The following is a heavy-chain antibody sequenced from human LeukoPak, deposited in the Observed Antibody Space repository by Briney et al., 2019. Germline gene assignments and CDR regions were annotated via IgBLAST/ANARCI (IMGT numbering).Heavy chain of an antibody. Sequence: SETLSLTCAVYGGSFSGYYWSWIRQPPGKGLEWIGEINHSGSTNYNPSLKSRVTISVDTSKNQFSPKLSSVTAADTAVYYCARGGPGPADQQPVYFDYWGQGTLVTVSS. D-gene: IGHD6-13*01. CDR2: INHSGST. CDR3: ARGGPGPADQQPVYFDY. V-gene: IGHV4-34*01. CDR1: GGSFSGYY. J-gene: IGHJ4*02.